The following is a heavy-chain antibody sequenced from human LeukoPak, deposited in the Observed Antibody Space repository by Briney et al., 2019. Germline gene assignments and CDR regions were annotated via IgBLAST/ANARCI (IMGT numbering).Heavy chain of an antibody. CDR2: IIPIFGTA. J-gene: IGHJ4*02. CDR3: ARERTLNYYDSSGYPDY. CDR1: GGTFSSYA. D-gene: IGHD3-22*01. V-gene: IGHV1-69*13. Sequence: ASVKVSCKASGGTFSSYAISWVRQAPGQGLEWMGGIIPIFGTANYAQKFQGRVTITADESTSTAYMELSSLRSEDTVVYYCARERTLNYYDSSGYPDYWGQGTLVTVSS.